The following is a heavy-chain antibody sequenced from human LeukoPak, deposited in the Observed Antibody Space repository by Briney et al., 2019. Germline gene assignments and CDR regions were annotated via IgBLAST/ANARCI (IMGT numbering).Heavy chain of an antibody. D-gene: IGHD3-10*01. CDR3: VRDYMVRGVIMENWFDP. Sequence: GGSLRLSCAASGFTFRNYAMTWVRQAPGKGLEWVSGISGGGVRTYYGDSGKGRFTISRDNSKNTLYLQMNSLRAEDTAVYYCVRDYMVRGVIMENWFDPWGQGTLVTVSS. CDR2: ISGGGVRT. V-gene: IGHV3-23*01. J-gene: IGHJ5*02. CDR1: GFTFRNYA.